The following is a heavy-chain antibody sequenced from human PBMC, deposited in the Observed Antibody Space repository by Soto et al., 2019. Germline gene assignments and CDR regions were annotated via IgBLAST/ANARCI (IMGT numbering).Heavy chain of an antibody. CDR1: GFTFSNYG. CDR2: VWYDGSDK. D-gene: IGHD5-18*01. V-gene: IGHV3-33*01. J-gene: IGHJ5*02. Sequence: PGGSLRLSCAASGFTFSNYGMHWVRQAPGKGLEWVAVVWYDGSDKYYADSVKGRFTISRDNSKNTLYLQMNSLRAEDTAVYYCARVPVDTSMAYNWFDPWGQGTLVTGLL. CDR3: ARVPVDTSMAYNWFDP.